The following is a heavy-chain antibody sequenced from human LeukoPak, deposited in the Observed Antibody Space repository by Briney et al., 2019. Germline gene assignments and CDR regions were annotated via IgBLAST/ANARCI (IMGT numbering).Heavy chain of an antibody. CDR3: ARVGPLRFLEWLAHSNWFDP. CDR2: INHSGST. CDR1: SGSFSGYY. D-gene: IGHD3-3*01. J-gene: IGHJ5*02. Sequence: SETLSLTCAVYSGSFSGYYWSWIRQPPGKGLEWIGEINHSGSTNYNPSLKSRVTISVDTSKNQFSLKLSSVTAADTAVYYCARVGPLRFLEWLAHSNWFDPWGQGTLVTVSS. V-gene: IGHV4-34*01.